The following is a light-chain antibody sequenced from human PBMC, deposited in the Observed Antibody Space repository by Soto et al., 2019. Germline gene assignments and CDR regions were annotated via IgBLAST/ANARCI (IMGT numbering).Light chain of an antibody. CDR3: QQYNNWPQT. CDR1: QNVATN. V-gene: IGKV3-15*01. Sequence: TLSVSPGEGATLSCRASQNVATNLAWYQQRPGQAPRLLIYGASKRAIGLPARFSGSGSGTEFTLTITSLQSEDFAVYYCQQYNNWPQTFGQGTKVDIK. J-gene: IGKJ1*01. CDR2: GAS.